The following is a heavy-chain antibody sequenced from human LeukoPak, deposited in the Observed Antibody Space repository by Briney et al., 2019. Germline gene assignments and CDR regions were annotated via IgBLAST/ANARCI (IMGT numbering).Heavy chain of an antibody. D-gene: IGHD2-21*02. CDR2: IKEDGSEK. CDR3: AKGLNPVVPATGGYYYAMDV. V-gene: IGHV3-7*01. J-gene: IGHJ6*02. CDR1: GFSFSTYW. Sequence: GGSLRLSCAASGFSFSTYWMTWVRQAPGKGLEWVANIKEDGSEKFYMDSVKGRFTISRDNSKNTLYLQMNSLRADDTAVYYCAKGLNPVVPATGGYYYAMDVWGQGTTVTVSS.